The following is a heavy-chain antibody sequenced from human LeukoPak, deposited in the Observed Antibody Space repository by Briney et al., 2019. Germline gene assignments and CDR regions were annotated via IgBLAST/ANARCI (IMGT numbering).Heavy chain of an antibody. CDR3: AKLGLLGIVVVPASDY. J-gene: IGHJ4*02. Sequence: PGGSLRLSCAASGFTFSTYAMSWVRQAPGKGLEWVSAISGSGDNTYYADSVKGRFTLSRDNSKNTLHLQMNSLRAEDTAVYYCAKLGLLGIVVVPASDYWGQGALVTVSS. V-gene: IGHV3-23*01. CDR2: ISGSGDNT. CDR1: GFTFSTYA. D-gene: IGHD2-2*03.